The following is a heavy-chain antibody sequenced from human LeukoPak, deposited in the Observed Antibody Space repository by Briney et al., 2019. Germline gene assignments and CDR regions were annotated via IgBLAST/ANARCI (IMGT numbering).Heavy chain of an antibody. CDR2: IYYSGTT. CDR3: ARDLGI. CDR1: GGSISSYY. J-gene: IGHJ3*02. V-gene: IGHV4-59*01. Sequence: PSETLSLTXSVSGGSISSYYWTWIRQPPGRGLQWIGHIYYSGTTNYNPSLKSRVTISLDTSKSQFSLKLSSVTAADTAIYYCARDLGIWGQGTMVTVSS.